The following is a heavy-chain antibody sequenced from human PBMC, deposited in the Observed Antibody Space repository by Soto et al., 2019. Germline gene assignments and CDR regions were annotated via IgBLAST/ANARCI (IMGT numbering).Heavy chain of an antibody. V-gene: IGHV3-73*01. D-gene: IGHD2-15*01. CDR3: SRVCSGGTCYFDP. CDR2: VGTKSNSYAT. J-gene: IGHJ5*02. Sequence: PGESLKISCAASGFAFSGSAIHWVRQASGKGLEWVGRVGTKSNSYATQYSESVKGRFAISRDDSKSTAYLQLNSLKAEDTARYFYSRVCSGGTCYFDPWGQGT. CDR1: GFAFSGSA.